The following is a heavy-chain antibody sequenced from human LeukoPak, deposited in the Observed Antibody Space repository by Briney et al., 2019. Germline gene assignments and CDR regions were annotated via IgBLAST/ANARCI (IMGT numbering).Heavy chain of an antibody. CDR3: ARSYNRSYWYFDL. CDR2: IYYSGSA. V-gene: IGHV4-59*01. J-gene: IGHJ2*01. D-gene: IGHD1-14*01. CDR1: GGSISSYY. Sequence: SETLSLTCTVSGGSISSYYWSWIRQPPGKGLEWIGYIYYSGSANYNPSLKSRVTISVDTSKNQFSLTLSSVTAADTAVYYCARSYNRSYWYFDLWGRGTLVTVSS.